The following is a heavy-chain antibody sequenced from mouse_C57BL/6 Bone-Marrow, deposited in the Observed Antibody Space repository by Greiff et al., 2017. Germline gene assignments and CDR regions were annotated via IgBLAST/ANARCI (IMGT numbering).Heavy chain of an antibody. CDR1: GYTFTDYY. CDR2: INPNNGGT. J-gene: IGHJ2*01. CDR3: ARWSWVQYYFDY. V-gene: IGHV1-26*01. Sequence: EVQLQQSGPELVKPGASVKISCKASGYTFTDYYMNWVKQSHGKSLEWIGDINPNNGGTSYNQKFKGKATLTVDKSSSTAYMELRSLTSADSAVYYCARWSWVQYYFDYWGQGTTLTVSS.